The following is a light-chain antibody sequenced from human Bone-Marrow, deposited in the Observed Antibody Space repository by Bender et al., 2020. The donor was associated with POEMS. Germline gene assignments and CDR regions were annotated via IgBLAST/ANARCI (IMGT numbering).Light chain of an antibody. CDR2: QDT. J-gene: IGLJ3*02. CDR3: QSYDNSLGGWV. CDR1: LIGNKG. Sequence: SLVLTQSPSMSVAPGQTARITCGGNLIGNKGVNWYQQKPGQSPVLVLYQDTKRPSGIPERFSGSNSGNTATLTISGTQAMDEADYYCQSYDNSLGGWVFGGGTKLTVL. V-gene: IGLV3-1*01.